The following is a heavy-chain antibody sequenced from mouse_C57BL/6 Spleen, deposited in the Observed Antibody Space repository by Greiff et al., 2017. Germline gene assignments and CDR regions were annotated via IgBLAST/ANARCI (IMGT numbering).Heavy chain of an antibody. CDR1: GYTFTSYW. CDR2: IDPSDSYT. V-gene: IGHV1-69*01. D-gene: IGHD2-1*01. J-gene: IGHJ2*01. Sequence: QVQLQQPGAELVMPGASVKLSCKASGYTFTSYWMHWVKQRPGQGLEWIGEIDPSDSYTNYNQKFKGKSTLTVDKSSSTAYMQLSSLPSEDSAVYYCARGGYGNYVDYWGQGTTLTVSS. CDR3: ARGGYGNYVDY.